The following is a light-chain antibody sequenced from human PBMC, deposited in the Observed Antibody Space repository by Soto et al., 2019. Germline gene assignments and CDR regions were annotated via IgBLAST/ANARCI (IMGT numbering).Light chain of an antibody. V-gene: IGKV3-11*01. J-gene: IGKJ1*01. CDR3: QQRSNWPPWT. CDR1: HSVSSSY. Sequence: EIVLTQSPTTLSVSPGERATLSCRASHSVSSSYLAWYQQKPGQAPRLLIYDASNRATGIPARFSGSGSGTDFTLTISSLEPEDFAVYYCQQRSNWPPWTFGQGTKVDIK. CDR2: DAS.